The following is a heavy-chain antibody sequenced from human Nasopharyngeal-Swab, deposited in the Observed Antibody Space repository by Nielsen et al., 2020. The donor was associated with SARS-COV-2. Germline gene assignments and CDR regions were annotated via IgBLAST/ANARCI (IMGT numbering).Heavy chain of an antibody. D-gene: IGHD2/OR15-2a*01. Sequence: SLKISCVASGFTFDDYAMHWVRQVPGKGLEWVSGLSWNSGSIGYADSVKGRFTISRDNAKKSLYLQMNSLRPEDTALYYCARDMSNSWYYYFGMDVWGQGTTVTVSS. J-gene: IGHJ6*02. CDR3: ARDMSNSWYYYFGMDV. CDR1: GFTFDDYA. V-gene: IGHV3-9*01. CDR2: LSWNSGSI.